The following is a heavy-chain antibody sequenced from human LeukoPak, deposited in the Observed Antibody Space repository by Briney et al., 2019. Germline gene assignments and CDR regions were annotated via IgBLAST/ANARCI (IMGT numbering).Heavy chain of an antibody. J-gene: IGHJ4*02. CDR2: IYTSGST. CDR1: GGSISSGSYY. V-gene: IGHV4-61*02. D-gene: IGHD2-2*01. CDR3: ASHCSSTSCYGTDY. Sequence: SETLSLTRTVSGGSISSGSYYWSWIRQPAGKGLEWIGRIYTSGSTNYNPSLKSRVTISVDTSKNQFSLKLSSVTAADTAVYYCASHCSSTSCYGTDYWGQGTLVTVSS.